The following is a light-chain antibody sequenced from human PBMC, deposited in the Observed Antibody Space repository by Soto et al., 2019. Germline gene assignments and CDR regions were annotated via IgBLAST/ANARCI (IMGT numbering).Light chain of an antibody. Sequence: EIVLTQSPGTLSLSPGERATLSCRASQSVSSSYLAWYQQKPGQAPRLLIYGASSRATGLPDRFSGSGSGTEFTLTIRRLEAEDFAVYYCQQYDSSPRPFGQGTKVEIK. CDR1: QSVSSSY. J-gene: IGKJ1*01. CDR2: GAS. V-gene: IGKV3-20*01. CDR3: QQYDSSPRP.